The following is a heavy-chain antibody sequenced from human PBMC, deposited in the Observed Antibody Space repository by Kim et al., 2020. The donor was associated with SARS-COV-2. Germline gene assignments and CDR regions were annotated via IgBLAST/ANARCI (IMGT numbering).Heavy chain of an antibody. CDR1: GGSISSGGYY. J-gene: IGHJ4*02. CDR2: IYYSGST. V-gene: IGHV4-31*03. CDR3: ARVRSFFGVVRNFDY. D-gene: IGHD3-3*01. Sequence: SETLSLTCTVSGGSISSGGYYWSWIRQHPGKGLEWIGYIYYSGSTYYNPSLKSRVTISVDTSKNQFSLKLSSVTAADMAVYYCARVRSFFGVVRNFDYWGQGTLVTVSS.